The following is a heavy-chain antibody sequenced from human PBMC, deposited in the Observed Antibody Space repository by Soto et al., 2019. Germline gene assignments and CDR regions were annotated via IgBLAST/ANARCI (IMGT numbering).Heavy chain of an antibody. CDR1: GFSFGTYA. D-gene: IGHD5-12*01. CDR2: ISASSAAI. CDR3: ASVRSVGLTLYYYLES. Sequence: EVHLEESGGDLVQPGGSLRLSCTGSGFSFGTYAMNWVRQAPGKGLEWVSYISASSAAIDYADSVKGRFTVVRDNAKNSLVLQMNSLRDEDTALYYCASVRSVGLTLYYYLESWGQGTLVTVSS. V-gene: IGHV3-48*02. J-gene: IGHJ4*02.